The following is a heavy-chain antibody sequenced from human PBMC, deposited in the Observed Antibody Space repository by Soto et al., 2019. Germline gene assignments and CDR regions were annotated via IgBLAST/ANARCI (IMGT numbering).Heavy chain of an antibody. CDR2: ISPSGTSI. CDR1: GVTFSSSS. V-gene: IGHV3-48*01. Sequence: AGSLRLSCAASGVTFSSSSMNWVLQAPGKGLEWLSYISPSGTSIYYADSVMGRFTISRDNAKNSLFLQMNSLRAEDTAVYYCARDTMRPGRFGYWGQGTLVTVSS. D-gene: IGHD1-1*01. CDR3: ARDTMRPGRFGY. J-gene: IGHJ4*02.